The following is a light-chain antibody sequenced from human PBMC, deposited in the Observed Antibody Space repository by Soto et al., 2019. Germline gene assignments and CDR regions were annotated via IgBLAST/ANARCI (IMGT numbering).Light chain of an antibody. Sequence: EIVLTQSPATLSLSPGERATLSCRASQSVSSYLAWYQQKPGQAPRLLIYDASNRATGIPARFSGSGSWTDFNLTISSLEPEDFAVYYCQQRSNWPPWTFGQGTKVEIK. J-gene: IGKJ1*01. V-gene: IGKV3-11*01. CDR1: QSVSSY. CDR3: QQRSNWPPWT. CDR2: DAS.